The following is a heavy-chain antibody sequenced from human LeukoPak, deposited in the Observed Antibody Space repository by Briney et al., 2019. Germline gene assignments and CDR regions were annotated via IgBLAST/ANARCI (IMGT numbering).Heavy chain of an antibody. D-gene: IGHD6-6*01. CDR3: ARVGIAARPGYMDV. Sequence: SETLSLTCTVSGGSISSYYWSWIRQPPGKGLEWIGYIYYSGSTNYKPSLKSRVTISVDTSTNQFSLKLSSVTAADTAVYYCARVGIAARPGYMDVWGKGTTVTVSS. V-gene: IGHV4-59*01. CDR2: IYYSGST. J-gene: IGHJ6*03. CDR1: GGSISSYY.